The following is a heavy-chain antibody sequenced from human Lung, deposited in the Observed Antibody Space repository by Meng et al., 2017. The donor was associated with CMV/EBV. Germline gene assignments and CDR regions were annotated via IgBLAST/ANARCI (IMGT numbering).Heavy chain of an antibody. Sequence: SXTXSLXCTVSGGSISYYYWTWIRQPPGKGLEWIGYIYSDERTKYNPSLKGRVTISVDTSRNQFSLNLRSVTAADTAVYYCARGSPNNGWYQIDDWGQGTLVTVSS. V-gene: IGHV4-59*01. D-gene: IGHD6-19*01. J-gene: IGHJ4*02. CDR2: IYSDERT. CDR1: GGSISYYY. CDR3: ARGSPNNGWYQIDD.